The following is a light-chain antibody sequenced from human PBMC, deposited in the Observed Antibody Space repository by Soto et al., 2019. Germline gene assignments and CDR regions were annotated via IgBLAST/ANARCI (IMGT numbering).Light chain of an antibody. CDR2: GAS. J-gene: IGKJ3*01. CDR1: QGITNY. CDR3: QKYVSAPFT. Sequence: DIQMTQSPSSLSASVGDRVIITCRASQGITNYLAWYQQKPGKAPKLLIYGASTLQSGVPSRFSGSGPGTDFTLTISSLQPEDVATYYCQKYVSAPFTFGPGTKVDIK. V-gene: IGKV1-27*01.